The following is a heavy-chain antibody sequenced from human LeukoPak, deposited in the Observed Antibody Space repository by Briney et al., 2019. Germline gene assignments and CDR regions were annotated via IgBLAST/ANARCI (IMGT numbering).Heavy chain of an antibody. CDR3: ASDSLVGYCSASNCQGGYKYFDP. CDR2: IKQDESEK. V-gene: IGHV3-7*01. J-gene: IGHJ5*02. Sequence: GGSLRLSCAASGFAFSNYWMSSVRQAPGKGLEWVANIKQDESEKYYVDSVKGRFTISRDNARNSLYLQMNSLRAEDTAVYYCASDSLVGYCSASNCQGGYKYFDPWGQGTLVTVTS. CDR1: GFAFSNYW. D-gene: IGHD2-15*01.